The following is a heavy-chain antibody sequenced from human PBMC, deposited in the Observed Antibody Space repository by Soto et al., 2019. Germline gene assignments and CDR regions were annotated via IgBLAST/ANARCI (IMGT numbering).Heavy chain of an antibody. CDR3: AKDRGLNDYSNDHFNH. CDR2: ISNDATKK. V-gene: IGHV3-30*18. CDR1: GFSFSNYG. Sequence: QVQLVESGGGVVQPGRSLRLTCAASGFSFSNYGIHWVRQAPGKGLEWVAFISNDATKKYYADSLKGRFTISRDNSKNTLYLQMNSLRADDTAVYYCAKDRGLNDYSNDHFNHWGQGSLVTVSS. D-gene: IGHD4-4*01. J-gene: IGHJ4*02.